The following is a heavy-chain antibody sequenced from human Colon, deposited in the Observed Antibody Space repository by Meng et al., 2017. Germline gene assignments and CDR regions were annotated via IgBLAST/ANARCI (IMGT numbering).Heavy chain of an antibody. Sequence: GESLKISCRTSGFIFASSVMAWVRQAPGKGLEWVSHIDVSRGSPYYADSVKGRYTISSDNSKNTVYLQMNSLRAEDAAVYYCARFGFYDSHYYGMDVWGQGTMVTVSS. CDR1: GFIFASSV. D-gene: IGHD3-22*01. J-gene: IGHJ6*02. CDR3: ARFGFYDSHYYGMDV. CDR2: IDVSRGSP. V-gene: IGHV3-23*01.